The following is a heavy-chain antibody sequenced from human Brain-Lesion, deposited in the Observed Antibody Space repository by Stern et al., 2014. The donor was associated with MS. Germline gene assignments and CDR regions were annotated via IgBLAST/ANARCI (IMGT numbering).Heavy chain of an antibody. D-gene: IGHD6-19*01. J-gene: IGHJ1*01. CDR1: GFRFSTYA. Sequence: EVQLEESGGGLVQPGGSLRLSCAASGFRFSTYAMSWVRQTPGKGLQWVSVISGRGGLTYYADSANGRLIISKHNSKNTLFLQMDSLRADDTAVYYCAKWPHHIAVAGTRYFQHWGQGTLVTVSS. CDR3: AKWPHHIAVAGTRYFQH. CDR2: ISGRGGLT. V-gene: IGHV3-23*04.